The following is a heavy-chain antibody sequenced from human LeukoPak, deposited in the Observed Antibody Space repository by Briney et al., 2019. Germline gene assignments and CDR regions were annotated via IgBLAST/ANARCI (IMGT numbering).Heavy chain of an antibody. CDR1: GGSFSGYY. D-gene: IGHD3-22*01. CDR2: INHSGST. J-gene: IGHJ4*02. CDR3: ARGYPRYYYDSSGSTWLI. Sequence: SETLSLTCAVYGGSFSGYYWSWIRQPPGKGREWIGEINHSGSTNYNPSLKSRCTISVDTSNNQFPLQLSSVTAADTAVYYCARGYPRYYYDSSGSTWLIWRQGTLVTVSS. V-gene: IGHV4-34*01.